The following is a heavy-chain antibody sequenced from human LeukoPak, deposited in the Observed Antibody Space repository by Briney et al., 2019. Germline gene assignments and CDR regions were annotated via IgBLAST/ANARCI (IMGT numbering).Heavy chain of an antibody. D-gene: IGHD4-17*01. V-gene: IGHV4-59*08. CDR3: ARPLEATVTVPFDY. Sequence: SETLSLTFSVSGASIRNYSWSWIRQPPGKGLEWVGYIYYSGSTNSNPSLKSRVTISVDTSKNQFSLKLRSVTAADTAVYYCARPLEATVTVPFDYWGQGTLVTVSS. J-gene: IGHJ4*02. CDR2: IYYSGST. CDR1: GASIRNYS.